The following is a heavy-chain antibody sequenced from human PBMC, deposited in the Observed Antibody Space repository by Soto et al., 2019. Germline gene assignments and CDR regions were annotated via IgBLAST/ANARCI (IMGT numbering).Heavy chain of an antibody. D-gene: IGHD3-3*01. Sequence: EVQLVESGGGLVQPGGSLRLSCAASGFTFSSYWMSWVRQAPGKGLGWVANIKQDGSEKYYVDSVKGRFTISRDNAKNSLYLQMNSLRAEDTAVYYCAREGGSFDFWSGSYNWFDPWGQGALVTVSS. CDR2: IKQDGSEK. J-gene: IGHJ5*02. CDR1: GFTFSSYW. CDR3: AREGGSFDFWSGSYNWFDP. V-gene: IGHV3-7*01.